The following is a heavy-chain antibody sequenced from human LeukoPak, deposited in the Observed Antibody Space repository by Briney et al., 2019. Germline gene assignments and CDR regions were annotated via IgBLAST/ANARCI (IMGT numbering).Heavy chain of an antibody. CDR2: ISAYNGNT. D-gene: IGHD3-3*01. CDR3: ARFTFWSGYYPFDY. J-gene: IGHJ4*02. V-gene: IGHV1-18*01. Sequence: VASVKVSCKASGYTFTSYGISWVRQAPGQGLEWMGWISAYNGNTNYAQKLQGRVTMTTDTSTSTAYMELRSLRSDDTAVYYCARFTFWSGYYPFDYWGQGTLVTVPS. CDR1: GYTFTSYG.